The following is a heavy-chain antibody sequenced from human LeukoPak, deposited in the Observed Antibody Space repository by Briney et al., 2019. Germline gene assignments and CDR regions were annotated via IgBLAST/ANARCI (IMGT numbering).Heavy chain of an antibody. Sequence: GGSLRLSCAASGFTFSSYEMNWVRQAPGKGLEWVSYISSSGSTIYYADSVKGRFTISRDNAKNSLYLQMNSLRAEDTAVYYCAREGFGGGMDVWGQGTTVTVSS. CDR1: GFTFSSYE. CDR2: ISSSGSTI. V-gene: IGHV3-48*03. CDR3: AREGFGGGMDV. D-gene: IGHD3-10*01. J-gene: IGHJ6*02.